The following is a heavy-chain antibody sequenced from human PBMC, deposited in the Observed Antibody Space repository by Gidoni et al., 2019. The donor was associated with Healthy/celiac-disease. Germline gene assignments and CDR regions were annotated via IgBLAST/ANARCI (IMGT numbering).Heavy chain of an antibody. J-gene: IGHJ5*02. D-gene: IGHD3-10*01. Sequence: QLQLQESGPGLVKPSETLSLTCTVSGGSISSSSYSWGWIRQPPGKGLEWIGSIYYSGSTYYNPSLKRRVTISVDTSKNQFSLKLSSVTAADTAVYYCARHEKGYYYGSGSHNNWFDPWGQGTLVTVSS. CDR1: GGSISSSSYS. CDR3: ARHEKGYYYGSGSHNNWFDP. V-gene: IGHV4-39*01. CDR2: IYYSGST.